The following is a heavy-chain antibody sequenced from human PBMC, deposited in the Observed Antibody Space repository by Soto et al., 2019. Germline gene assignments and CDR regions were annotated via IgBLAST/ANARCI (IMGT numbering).Heavy chain of an antibody. CDR3: ARDSGRRHVLRFLEWSTLYGMDV. J-gene: IGHJ6*02. V-gene: IGHV3-30-3*01. Sequence: GGSLRLSCAASGFTFSSYAMHWVRQAPGKGLEWVAVISYDGSNKYYADSVKGRFTISRDNSKNTLYLQMNSLRAEDTAVYYCARDSGRRHVLRFLEWSTLYGMDVWGQGTTVTVSS. CDR2: ISYDGSNK. CDR1: GFTFSSYA. D-gene: IGHD3-3*01.